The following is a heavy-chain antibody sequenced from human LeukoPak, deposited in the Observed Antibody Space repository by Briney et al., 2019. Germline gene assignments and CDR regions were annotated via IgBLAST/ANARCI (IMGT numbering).Heavy chain of an antibody. V-gene: IGHV1-69*13. D-gene: IGHD2-8*01. CDR1: GYTFTSYY. CDR3: AREACTNGVCYIDY. CDR2: IIPIFGTA. J-gene: IGHJ4*02. Sequence: ASVKVSCKASGYTFTSYYMHWVRQAPGQGLEWMGGIIPIFGTANYAQKFQGRVTITADESTSTAYMELSSLRSEDTAVYYCAREACTNGVCYIDYWGQGTLVTVSS.